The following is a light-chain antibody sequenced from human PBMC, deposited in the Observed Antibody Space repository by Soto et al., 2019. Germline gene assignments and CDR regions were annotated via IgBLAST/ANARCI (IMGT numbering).Light chain of an antibody. V-gene: IGLV2-8*01. CDR1: SSDVGGYNY. CDR2: EVS. J-gene: IGLJ1*01. CDR3: SSYAGSNIV. Sequence: QSALTQPPSASGSPGQSVTISCTGTSSDVGGYNYVSWYQQHPGKAPKLMIYEVSKRPSGVPDRFSGSKSGNTASLTVSGLQAEDEADYYCSSYAGSNIVFGTGTQLTV.